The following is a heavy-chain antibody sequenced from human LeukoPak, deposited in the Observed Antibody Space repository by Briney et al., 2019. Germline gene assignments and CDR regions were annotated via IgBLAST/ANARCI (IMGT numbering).Heavy chain of an antibody. CDR3: AREGRVSGYDFDC. J-gene: IGHJ4*02. D-gene: IGHD5-12*01. CDR2: INSAGRSI. CDR1: VHTFSSYW. V-gene: IGHV3-74*03. Sequence: GGSLRLSCAASVHTFSSYWILCVRHAPGRGLVCGSCINSAGRSITYADSGTGRFTIYRDNAKNTLYLQMNSERVEDTAVYYCAREGRVSGYDFDCGGQGTLVTVSS.